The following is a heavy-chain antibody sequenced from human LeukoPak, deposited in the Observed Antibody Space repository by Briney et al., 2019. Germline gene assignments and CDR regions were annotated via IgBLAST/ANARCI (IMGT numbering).Heavy chain of an antibody. CDR2: INSDGSST. Sequence: GGSLRLSCAASGFTFSSYWMHWVRQAPGKGLVWVSRINSDGSSTSYADSVKGRFTISRDNSKNTLYLQMNSLRAEDTAVYYCAKDPYYYDSSGYYYMDVWGKGTTVTISS. V-gene: IGHV3-74*01. D-gene: IGHD3-22*01. J-gene: IGHJ6*03. CDR1: GFTFSSYW. CDR3: AKDPYYYDSSGYYYMDV.